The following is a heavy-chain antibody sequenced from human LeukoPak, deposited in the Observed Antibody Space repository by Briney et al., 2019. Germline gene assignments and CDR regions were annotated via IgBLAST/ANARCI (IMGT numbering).Heavy chain of an antibody. V-gene: IGHV4-38-2*01. D-gene: IGHD6-13*01. Sequence: SETLSLTCAASGYSINSGHYWGWIRQPPGKGLEWIGSIHHSGTTYYNPSLKSRVTISGDTSKNQFSLKLTSVTATDTAVYYCARAAAADPKNWFDPWGQGTLVTVSS. CDR2: IHHSGTT. J-gene: IGHJ5*02. CDR1: GYSINSGHY. CDR3: ARAAAADPKNWFDP.